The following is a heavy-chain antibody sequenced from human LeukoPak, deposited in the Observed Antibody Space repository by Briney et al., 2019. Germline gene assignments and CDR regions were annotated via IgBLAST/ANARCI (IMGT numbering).Heavy chain of an antibody. J-gene: IGHJ4*01. V-gene: IGHV3-23*01. Sequence: GGSLRLSCAASGFTFSSYAMTWVRQAPGKGLEWVSAISGSGGTTYNADSVKGRFTISRDNSKNTLYLQMNSLRAGDTAVYYCAKASHLTGYYLPIDYWGHGTLVTVSS. CDR1: GFTFSSYA. CDR2: ISGSGGTT. CDR3: AKASHLTGYYLPIDY. D-gene: IGHD3-9*01.